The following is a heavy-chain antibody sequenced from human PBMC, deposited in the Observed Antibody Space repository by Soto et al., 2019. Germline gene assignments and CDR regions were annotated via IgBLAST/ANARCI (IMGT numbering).Heavy chain of an antibody. CDR3: ARDGSWDVLYRTNWFDP. CDR1: GGTFSSNA. J-gene: IGHJ5*02. V-gene: IGHV1-69*13. Sequence: GASVKVSCKASGGTFSSNAIRWVRQAPRQGLEWMGGIIPIFGTANYAQKFQGRVTITADESTSTAYMELSSLRSEDTAVYYCARDGSWDVLYRTNWFDPWGQGTLVTVSS. D-gene: IGHD3-10*01. CDR2: IIPIFGTA.